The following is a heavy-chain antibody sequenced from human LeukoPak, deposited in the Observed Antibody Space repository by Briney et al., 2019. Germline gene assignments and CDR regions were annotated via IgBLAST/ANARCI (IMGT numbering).Heavy chain of an antibody. CDR3: ARWLYGSGSYSFDY. V-gene: IGHV3-21*01. J-gene: IGHJ4*02. Sequence: PGGSLRLSCAASGFTFSSYSVNWVRQAPGKGLEWVSSISSSSSYIYYADSVKGRFTISRDNAKNSLYLQMNSLRAEDTAVYYCARWLYGSGSYSFDYWGQGTLVTVSS. CDR1: GFTFSSYS. D-gene: IGHD3-10*01. CDR2: ISSSSSYI.